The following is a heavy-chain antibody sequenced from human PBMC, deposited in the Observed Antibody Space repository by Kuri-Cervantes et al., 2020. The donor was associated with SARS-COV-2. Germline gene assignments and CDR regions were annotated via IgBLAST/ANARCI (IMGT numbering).Heavy chain of an antibody. V-gene: IGHV4-39*07. J-gene: IGHJ4*02. CDR3: ARLGVQARGSFDY. Sequence: SETLSLTCTVSGGSISSSSYYWGWVRQYPRKGLEWIGNIAHSGFPHYSPSLKGRVTISVDTYKNPFSLTLNSLTAADTAVYYCARLGVQARGSFDYWGQGTLVTVSS. CDR2: IAHSGFP. CDR1: GGSISSSSYY. D-gene: IGHD3-10*01.